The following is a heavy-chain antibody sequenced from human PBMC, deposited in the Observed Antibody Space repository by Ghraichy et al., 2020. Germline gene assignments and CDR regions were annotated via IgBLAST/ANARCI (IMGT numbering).Heavy chain of an antibody. J-gene: IGHJ4*02. CDR2: INGDGTNT. CDR3: ARGYSGTYRVDY. V-gene: IGHV3-74*01. D-gene: IGHD1-26*01. CDR1: GFTFSNYW. Sequence: GGSLRLSCAASGFTFSNYWMHWVRQVPGKGLLWVSRINGDGTNTTYADSVKGRFTISRDNAKNTLYLQMNSLRAEDTAVFYCARGYSGTYRVDYWGRGTLVTV.